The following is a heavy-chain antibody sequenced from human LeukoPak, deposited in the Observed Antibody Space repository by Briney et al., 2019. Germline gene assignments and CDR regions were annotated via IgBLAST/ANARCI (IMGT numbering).Heavy chain of an antibody. D-gene: IGHD2-15*01. CDR1: GGSISSYY. Sequence: PSETLSLTCTVSGGSISSYYWSWIRQPPGKGLEWIGYIYYSGSTNHNPPLKSRVTISVDTSKNQFSLKLSSVTAADTAVYYCARAAYCSGGSCYFGYWGQGTLVTVSS. CDR2: IYYSGST. V-gene: IGHV4-59*08. J-gene: IGHJ4*02. CDR3: ARAAYCSGGSCYFGY.